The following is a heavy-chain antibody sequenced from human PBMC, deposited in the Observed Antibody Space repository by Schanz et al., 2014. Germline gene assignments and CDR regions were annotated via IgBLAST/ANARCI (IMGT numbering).Heavy chain of an antibody. D-gene: IGHD2-15*01. J-gene: IGHJ6*02. CDR2: IYASGAT. CDR3: AKGMGYCSGGTCYDYYDYGLDV. V-gene: IGHV3-23*05. CDR1: GFTFSSYA. Sequence: DVQLLESGGGLVQPGGSLRLSCAASGFTFSSYAMSWVRQAPGKGLEWVSTIYASGATYYADSVKRRFTISRDNSENTLYLQMNSLSADDTAVFYCAKGMGYCSGGTCYDYYDYGLDVWGQGTTVTVSS.